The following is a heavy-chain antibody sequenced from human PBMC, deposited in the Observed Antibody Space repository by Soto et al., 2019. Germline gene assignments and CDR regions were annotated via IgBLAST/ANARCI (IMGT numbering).Heavy chain of an antibody. V-gene: IGHV3-21*01. CDR3: ARESEDLASNFDY. CDR1: GFTFTRYS. CDR2: ISSTTNYI. Sequence: GGSLRLSCAASGFTFTRYSMNWVRQAPGKGLEWVSSISSTTNYIYYADSMKGRFTVSRDNAKNSVYLEMNSLSAEDTAVYYCARESEDLASNFDYWGQGTLVTVPS. J-gene: IGHJ4*02.